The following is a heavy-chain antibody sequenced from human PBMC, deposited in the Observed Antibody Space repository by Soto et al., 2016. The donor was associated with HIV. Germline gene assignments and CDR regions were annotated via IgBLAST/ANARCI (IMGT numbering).Heavy chain of an antibody. Sequence: EVQLVESGGGVVQPGGSLRVSCAASGFTFSTYRMNWVRQAPGKGLEWVAFITSSGSAIYYADSVKGRFNISRDNAKNLLYLQMNSLRAEDTAVYYCAREVGATRLEYWGQGTLVTVSS. D-gene: IGHD1-26*01. CDR3: AREVGATRLEY. V-gene: IGHV3-48*01. CDR1: GFTFSTYR. CDR2: ITSSGSAI. J-gene: IGHJ4*02.